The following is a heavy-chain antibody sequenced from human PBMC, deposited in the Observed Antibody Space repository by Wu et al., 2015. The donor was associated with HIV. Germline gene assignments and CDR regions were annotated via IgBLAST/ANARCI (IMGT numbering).Heavy chain of an antibody. CDR2: IIPLFGTR. J-gene: IGHJ4*02. CDR3: TRSTFAGGSDTWYSFDK. D-gene: IGHD6-13*01. Sequence: QVQLVQSGAEVKKPGSSVMISCKASGNTFNAINWVRQAPGRGLEWMGGIIPLFGTRDYAHMFQGRITISTDESTSTAFLRLTTLKSEDTAVYFCTRSTFAGGSDTWYSFDKWGQGTLVSVSS. CDR1: GNTFNA. V-gene: IGHV1-69*05.